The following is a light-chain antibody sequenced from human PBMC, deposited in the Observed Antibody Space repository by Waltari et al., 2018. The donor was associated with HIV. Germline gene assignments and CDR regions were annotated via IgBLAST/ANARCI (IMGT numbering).Light chain of an antibody. J-gene: IGKJ2*01. Sequence: EIVLTQSPGTLSLSPGERATLSCRASQSLSSSYLAWYQQKPGQAPRLLIYGASSRATGTPDRFSGSGSGTDFTLTISRLEPEDFAFYYCQQYDSTYTFGQGTKLEIK. V-gene: IGKV3-20*01. CDR3: QQYDSTYT. CDR1: QSLSSSY. CDR2: GAS.